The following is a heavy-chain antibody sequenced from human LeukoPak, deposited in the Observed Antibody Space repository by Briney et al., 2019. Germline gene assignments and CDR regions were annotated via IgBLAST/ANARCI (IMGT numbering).Heavy chain of an antibody. CDR1: GYTFTSYF. CDR2: INPITGTT. Sequence: ASVKVSCKASGYTFTSYFMHWVRQAPGQGLEWMGIINPITGTTTYAQKFQGRVTMTRDTSTGTVYMELSSLRSEDTAVYYCARSLTYSSGWGYWGQGTLVTVSS. J-gene: IGHJ4*02. V-gene: IGHV1-46*01. D-gene: IGHD6-19*01. CDR3: ARSLTYSSGWGY.